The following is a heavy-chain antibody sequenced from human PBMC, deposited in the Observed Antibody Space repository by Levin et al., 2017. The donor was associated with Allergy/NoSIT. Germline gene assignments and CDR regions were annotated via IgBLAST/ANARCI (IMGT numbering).Heavy chain of an antibody. D-gene: IGHD2-15*01. CDR3: ARMYCSGATCPWGWFDP. Sequence: SETLSLTCGVSGGSFTGYYWNWIRQPPGKGLEWIGEIIHSGDTHYNTSLKSRVTISIDTSRNQFSLKLTSVTAADTAMYYCARMYCSGATCPWGWFDPWGQGTLVIVSS. CDR1: GGSFTGYY. J-gene: IGHJ5*02. V-gene: IGHV4-34*12. CDR2: IIHSGDT.